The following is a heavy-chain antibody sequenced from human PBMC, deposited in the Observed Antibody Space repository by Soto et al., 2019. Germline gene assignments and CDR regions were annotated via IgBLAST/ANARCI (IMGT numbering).Heavy chain of an antibody. CDR2: IYYSGST. CDR1: GGSISSYY. Sequence: SETLSLTCTVSGGSISSYYWSWIRQPPGKGLEWIGYIYYSGSTNYNPSLKSRVTISVDTSKNQLSLKLSSVTAADTAVYYCARDQRIAAAGEDCNYYGMDVWGQGTTVTVSS. J-gene: IGHJ6*02. D-gene: IGHD6-13*01. CDR3: ARDQRIAAAGEDCNYYGMDV. V-gene: IGHV4-59*01.